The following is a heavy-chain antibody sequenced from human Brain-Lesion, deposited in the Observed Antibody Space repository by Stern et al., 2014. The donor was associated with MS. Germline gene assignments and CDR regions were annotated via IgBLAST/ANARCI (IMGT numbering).Heavy chain of an antibody. J-gene: IGHJ4*02. CDR1: GGSISSGSFY. D-gene: IGHD5-18*01. Sequence: VQLVESGPGLVKPSQTLSLTCIVSGGSISSGSFYWDWIRQPAGKGLEWIGRIYSSGSTNYNPYLKSRVTISGDTSTNQFSLKMVSLTAADTAVYYCARETGGYTYGDTDFFDYWGQGALVTVSS. V-gene: IGHV4-61*02. CDR3: ARETGGYTYGDTDFFDY. CDR2: IYSSGST.